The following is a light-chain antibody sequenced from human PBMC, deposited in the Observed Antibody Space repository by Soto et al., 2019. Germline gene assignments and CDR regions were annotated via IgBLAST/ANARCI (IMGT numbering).Light chain of an antibody. CDR1: SSSIGTSY. CDR3: ASWDDSLSGYV. CDR2: KNN. V-gene: IGLV1-47*01. Sequence: QSLLTQPPSASGTPGQRVTISCSGSSSSIGTSYVYWYQQLPGTAPKLLIYKNNQRPSGVPDRFSGSKSGTPASLAISGLRSEDEADYHCASWDDSLSGYVFGTGTKVTVL. J-gene: IGLJ1*01.